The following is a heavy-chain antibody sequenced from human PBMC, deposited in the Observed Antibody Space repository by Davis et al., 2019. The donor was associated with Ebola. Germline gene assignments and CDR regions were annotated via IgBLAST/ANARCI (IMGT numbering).Heavy chain of an antibody. CDR2: ISYDGSNK. J-gene: IGHJ4*02. Sequence: GGSLRLSCAASGFTFSSYAMHWVRQAPGKGLEWVAVISYDGSNKYYADSVKGRFTISRDNSKNTLYLQMNSLRAEDTAVYYCARDDSSGYPDLDYWGQGTLVTVSS. CDR3: ARDDSSGYPDLDY. D-gene: IGHD3-22*01. V-gene: IGHV3-30-3*01. CDR1: GFTFSSYA.